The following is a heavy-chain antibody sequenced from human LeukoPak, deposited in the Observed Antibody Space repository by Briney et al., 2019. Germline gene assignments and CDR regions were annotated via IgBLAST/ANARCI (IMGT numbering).Heavy chain of an antibody. V-gene: IGHV3-23*01. Sequence: GGSLRLSCTASGFSFSNYAMCWVCQAPARGAEWVSSLRGNGETFYADSVKGRCTLSRDDSRNTVYLQLNDLRAEDTAIYYCAKARWVSNAYAVWWGQGT. CDR3: AKARWVSNAYAVW. D-gene: IGHD2-2*01. J-gene: IGHJ1*01. CDR2: LRGNGET. CDR1: GFSFSNYA.